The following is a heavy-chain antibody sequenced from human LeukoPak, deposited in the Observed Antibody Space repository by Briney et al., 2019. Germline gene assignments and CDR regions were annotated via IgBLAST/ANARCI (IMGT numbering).Heavy chain of an antibody. V-gene: IGHV1-2*02. CDR2: LNPNSGGT. CDR1: GYTLTGYY. CDR3: ARDQALGGSISYYFEY. Sequence: HEASVKVSCKASGYTLTGYYMHWVRQAPGQGLEWMGWLNPNSGGTKYAQNFEGRVTMTRDTSISTAYMELSRLRSDDTAVYYCARDQALGGSISYYFEYWGQGTLVTVSS. J-gene: IGHJ4*02. D-gene: IGHD2-15*01.